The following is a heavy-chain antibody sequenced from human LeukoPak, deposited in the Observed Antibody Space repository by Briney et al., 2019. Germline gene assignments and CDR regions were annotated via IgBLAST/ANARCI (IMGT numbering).Heavy chain of an antibody. V-gene: IGHV4-59*08. J-gene: IGHJ6*02. CDR2: IYNSGSI. D-gene: IGHD2-8*02. CDR1: GGSISSYY. CDR3: ARLRITGGHYYQHGLDV. Sequence: SETLSLTCTVSGGSISSYYWSWIRQPPAKGLEWIGYIYNSGSINYNPSLKSRVTTSVDTSKKQFSLKLSSVTAADTAVYYCARLRITGGHYYQHGLDVWGQGTTVTVSS.